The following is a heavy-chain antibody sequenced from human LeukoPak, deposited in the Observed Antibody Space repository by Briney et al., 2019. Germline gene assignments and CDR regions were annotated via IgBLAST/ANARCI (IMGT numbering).Heavy chain of an antibody. CDR3: ASRYSSSWYYFDY. D-gene: IGHD6-13*01. J-gene: IGHJ4*02. Sequence: GGSLRLSCAASGFTFSSYSMNWVRQAPGKGLAWVSSISSSSSYIYYADSVKGRFTISRDNAKNSLYLQMNSLRAEDTAVYYCASRYSSSWYYFDYWGQGTLVTVSS. V-gene: IGHV3-21*01. CDR1: GFTFSSYS. CDR2: ISSSSSYI.